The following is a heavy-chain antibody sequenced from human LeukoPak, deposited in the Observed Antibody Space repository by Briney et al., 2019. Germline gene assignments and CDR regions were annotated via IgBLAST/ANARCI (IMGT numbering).Heavy chain of an antibody. V-gene: IGHV4-4*09. CDR3: AGYGSGSYGAAFDI. D-gene: IGHD3-10*01. CDR1: GGSISSYY. Sequence: PSETLSLTCTVSGGSISSYYWSWIRQPPGKGLEWIGYIHTSGSTNYNPSLKSRVTISVDTSKNQFSLKLSSVTAADTAMYYCAGYGSGSYGAAFDIWGQGTMVTVSS. J-gene: IGHJ3*02. CDR2: IHTSGST.